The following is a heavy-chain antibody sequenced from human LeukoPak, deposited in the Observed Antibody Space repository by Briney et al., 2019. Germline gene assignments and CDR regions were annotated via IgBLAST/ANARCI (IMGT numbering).Heavy chain of an antibody. V-gene: IGHV4-59*01. CDR2: VYDSGTS. J-gene: IGHJ4*02. CDR3: ARGSPWGSGWPYFDY. D-gene: IGHD6-19*01. Sequence: SETLSLTCSVSGGSISGYYWNWMRQSAGKGLEWIGYVYDSGTSIYNPSLMSRVTISVDTFKTQVSLRLTSVTTADTAVYYCARGSPWGSGWPYFDYWGQGTLVTVSS. CDR1: GGSISGYY.